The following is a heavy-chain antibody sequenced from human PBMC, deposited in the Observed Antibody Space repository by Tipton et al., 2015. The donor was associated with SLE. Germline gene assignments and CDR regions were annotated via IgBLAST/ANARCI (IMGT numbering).Heavy chain of an antibody. J-gene: IGHJ4*02. Sequence: TLSLTCTVSGGSISSYYWSWIRQPPGKGLEWIGYIYTSGSTNYNPSHKSRVTMSVDTSKNQFSLKLSSVTAADTAVYYCAREGNYYDSSGPIDYFDYWGQRARVTVSS. CDR1: GGSISSYY. CDR3: AREGNYYDSSGPIDYFDY. D-gene: IGHD3-22*01. CDR2: IYTSGST. V-gene: IGHV4-4*08.